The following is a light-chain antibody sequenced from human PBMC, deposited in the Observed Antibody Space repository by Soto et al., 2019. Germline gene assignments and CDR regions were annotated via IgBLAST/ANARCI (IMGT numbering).Light chain of an antibody. CDR2: DVT. J-gene: IGLJ3*02. Sequence: QSALTQPASVSGSPGQSITISCTGTSSDVGNYILVSWYQQHPGKAPKLIIYDVTNRPSGVSDRFSGSKSGNTASLTISGLQAEDEADFYCCSYAGGSTGVFGGGTKVTVL. V-gene: IGLV2-23*02. CDR3: CSYAGGSTGV. CDR1: SSDVGNYIL.